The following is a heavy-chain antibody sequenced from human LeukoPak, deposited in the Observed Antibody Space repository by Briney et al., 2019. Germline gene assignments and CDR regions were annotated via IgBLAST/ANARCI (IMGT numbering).Heavy chain of an antibody. Sequence: PGGSLRLSCAASGFTFSSYWMSWVRQAPGKGLEWVSSISNTNNYIYYANSVKGRFTISRDNTKNSLYLQMNSLRAEDTAVYYCATDTGSHFYYYYMDVWGKGTTVTVSS. D-gene: IGHD5-18*01. CDR3: ATDTGSHFYYYYMDV. V-gene: IGHV3-21*01. CDR2: ISNTNNYI. J-gene: IGHJ6*03. CDR1: GFTFSSYW.